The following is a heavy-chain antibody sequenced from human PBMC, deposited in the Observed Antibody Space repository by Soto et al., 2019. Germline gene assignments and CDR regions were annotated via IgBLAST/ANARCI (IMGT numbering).Heavy chain of an antibody. J-gene: IGHJ4*02. CDR2: INAGNGNT. D-gene: IGHD3-10*01. CDR1: GYTFTSYA. Sequence: QVQLVQSGAEVKKPGASVKVSCKASGYTFTSYAMHWVRQAPGQRLEWMGWINAGNGNTKYSQKFQGRVTITRDTSASTAYMELSSLRPEDTAVYYCARDPRLWFGELVPFDYWGQGTLVTVSS. CDR3: ARDPRLWFGELVPFDY. V-gene: IGHV1-3*01.